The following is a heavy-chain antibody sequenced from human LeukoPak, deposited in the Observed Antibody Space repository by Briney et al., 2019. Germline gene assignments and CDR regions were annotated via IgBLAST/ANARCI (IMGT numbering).Heavy chain of an antibody. V-gene: IGHV3-21*01. CDR2: ITTSSTYI. Sequence: PGGSLRLSCAASGFTFSSYTMNWVRQAPGKGLEWVSSITTSSTYIYYADSVRGRSTISRDNAKNSLYLRMSSLRVEDTAVYYCARGEGYYASGSYYIDYWGQGTLVTVSS. J-gene: IGHJ4*02. CDR3: ARGEGYYASGSYYIDY. D-gene: IGHD3-10*01. CDR1: GFTFSSYT.